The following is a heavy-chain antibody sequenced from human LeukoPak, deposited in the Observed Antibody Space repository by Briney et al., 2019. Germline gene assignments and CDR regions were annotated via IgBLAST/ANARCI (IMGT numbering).Heavy chain of an antibody. CDR1: GFTFKNYD. CDR3: AKDGDYYDSSGYWDNWFDP. CDR2: ISGGSVST. D-gene: IGHD3-22*01. V-gene: IGHV3-23*01. Sequence: GGSLRLSCSASGFTFKNYDMTWGRQAPGKGLEWVSGISGGSVSTYYADSVKGRFTISRDNSKSTLYLQMNSLRAEDTAVYYCAKDGDYYDSSGYWDNWFDPWGQGTLVTVSS. J-gene: IGHJ5*02.